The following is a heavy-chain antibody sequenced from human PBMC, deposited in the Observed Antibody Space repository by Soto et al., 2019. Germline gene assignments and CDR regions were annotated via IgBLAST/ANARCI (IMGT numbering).Heavy chain of an antibody. CDR2: INTDGSTT. CDR3: ARGSMPQSGLLAY. J-gene: IGHJ4*02. CDR1: GFTFNSYW. Sequence: PGGSLRLSCAASGFTFNSYWMHWVRQVPGKGLVWVSRINTDGSTTTYADSVKGRFTISRDNAKNTLFLQMNSLSAEDTALYYCARGSMPQSGLLAYWGQGTLVTVSS. D-gene: IGHD1-26*01. V-gene: IGHV3-74*01.